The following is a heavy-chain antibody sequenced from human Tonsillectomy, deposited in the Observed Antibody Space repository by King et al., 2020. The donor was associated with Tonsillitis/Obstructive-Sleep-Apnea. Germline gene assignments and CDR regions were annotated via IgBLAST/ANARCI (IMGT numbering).Heavy chain of an antibody. J-gene: IGHJ4*02. CDR1: GFTFSTYW. CDR3: AREYCSGGSCYRIFQC. Sequence: QLVQSGGGLVQPGGSLRLSCAASGFTFSTYWMYWVRQAPGKGLEWLANKKQDGNAKYCMNSVKGRFTISRDNAKKSLSLQMNNLRAEDTAVYFCAREYCSGGSCYRIFQCWGQGTLVTVSS. V-gene: IGHV3-7*04. D-gene: IGHD2-15*01. CDR2: KKQDGNAK.